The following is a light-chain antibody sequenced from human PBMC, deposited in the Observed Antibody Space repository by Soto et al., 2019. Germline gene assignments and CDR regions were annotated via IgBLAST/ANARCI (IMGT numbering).Light chain of an antibody. V-gene: IGLV2-14*01. CDR1: SSDVGGYNY. Sequence: QSALTQPASVSGSPGQSITISCTGTSSDVGGYNYVSWYQHYPGKAPKLMIYEVSNRPSGVSNRFSGSKSGNTASLTISGLQAEDEADYYCNSYKSSSALVFGTGTKVTVL. CDR3: NSYKSSSALV. CDR2: EVS. J-gene: IGLJ1*01.